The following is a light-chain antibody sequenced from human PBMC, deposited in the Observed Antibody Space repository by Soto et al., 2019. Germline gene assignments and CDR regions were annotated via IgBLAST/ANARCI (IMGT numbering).Light chain of an antibody. J-gene: IGKJ1*01. CDR2: AAS. Sequence: DIQMTQSPSSLSASVGDRGTITCRASQGISNYLAWFQQKPGKAPKSLIYAASTLKSGVPSKFSGSGSGTDFSLTGSSLQPKYCATYYCQQYNSYPWTFGQGTKVEIK. V-gene: IGKV1-16*02. CDR3: QQYNSYPWT. CDR1: QGISNY.